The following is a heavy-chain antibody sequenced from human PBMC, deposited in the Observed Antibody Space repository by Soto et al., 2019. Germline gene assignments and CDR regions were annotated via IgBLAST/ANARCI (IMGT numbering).Heavy chain of an antibody. V-gene: IGHV3-33*01. CDR2: IRYDGSYK. Sequence: PGGFLRLSCVASGFNFRSYGMHWVRQAQGKGLEWVAGIRYDGSYKYYVDSVKGRFTISRDNLKNTLYLQMNSLRAEDMAVYYCAREWGKVVLGAFDIWGQGTMVTVSS. CDR3: AREWGKVVLGAFDI. CDR1: GFNFRSYG. J-gene: IGHJ3*02. D-gene: IGHD2-15*01.